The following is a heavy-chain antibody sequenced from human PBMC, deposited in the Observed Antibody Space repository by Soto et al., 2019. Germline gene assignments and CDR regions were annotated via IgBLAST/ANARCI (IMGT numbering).Heavy chain of an antibody. V-gene: IGHV4-34*01. Sequence: SETLSLACAVYGGSFSGYYWSWIRQPPGKGLEWIGEINHSGSTNYNPSLKSRVTISVDTSKNQFSLKLSSVTAADTAVYYCARGAARYCSSTSCYIRQPNRHELDYYDYCRQGTLVIGSS. CDR2: INHSGST. D-gene: IGHD2-2*02. CDR1: GGSFSGYY. CDR3: ARGAARYCSSTSCYIRQPNRHELDYYDY. J-gene: IGHJ4*02.